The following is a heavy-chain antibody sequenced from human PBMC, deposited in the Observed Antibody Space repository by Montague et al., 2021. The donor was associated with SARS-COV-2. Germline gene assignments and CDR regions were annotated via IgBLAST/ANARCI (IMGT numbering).Heavy chain of an antibody. D-gene: IGHD1-26*01. V-gene: IGHV3-74*01. CDR2: IDTHGSTT. CDR1: GFTFSSYW. CDR3: ARREIHAFDI. J-gene: IGHJ3*02. Sequence: SLRLSCAASGFTFSSYWMHWVRQAPGKGLVWVSRIDTHGSTTNYADSVKGRFTISRDNAKNTLYLQMNSLRAEDTAVYYCARREIHAFDIWGQGTMVTVSS.